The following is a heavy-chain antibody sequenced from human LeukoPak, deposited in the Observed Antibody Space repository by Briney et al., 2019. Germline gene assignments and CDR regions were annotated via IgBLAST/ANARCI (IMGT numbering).Heavy chain of an antibody. CDR2: IYPGDSDA. CDR3: ARHVWRQQPGDY. CDR1: GHSFTNYW. J-gene: IGHJ4*02. D-gene: IGHD6-13*01. V-gene: IGHV5-51*01. Sequence: GESLKISCKGSGHSFTNYWVGWVRQMPGKGPEWMGLIYPGDSDARYNPSLQGQVTISADKSISTAYLQWSSLKASDTAMYYCARHVWRQQPGDYWGQGTLVTVSS.